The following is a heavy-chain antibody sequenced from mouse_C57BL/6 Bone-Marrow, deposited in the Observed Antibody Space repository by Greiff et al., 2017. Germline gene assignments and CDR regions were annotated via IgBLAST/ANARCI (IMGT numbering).Heavy chain of an antibody. D-gene: IGHD1-1*01. CDR3: TRYYGLDY. CDR1: GFTITDDY. CDR2: IYPANGDT. Sequence: VQLQQSGAELVRPGASVKLSCTASGFTITDDYMHWVKQRPEQGLEWIGWIYPANGDTDYSSKFQGKATITADTSSNTAYLQLSSLTSEDTAVYYGTRYYGLDYWGQGTTLTVSS. J-gene: IGHJ2*01. V-gene: IGHV14-4*01.